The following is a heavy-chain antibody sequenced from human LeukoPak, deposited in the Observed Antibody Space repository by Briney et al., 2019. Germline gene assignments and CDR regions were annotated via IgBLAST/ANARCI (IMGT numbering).Heavy chain of an antibody. J-gene: IGHJ4*02. V-gene: IGHV3-66*01. Sequence: GGSLRRSCAASGFTVSSNYMSWVRQAPGKGLEWVSVIYSGGSTYYADSVKGRFTISRDNSKNTLYLQMSSLRAEDTAVYYCARAYSSSFNFDYWGQGTLVTVSS. CDR3: ARAYSSSFNFDY. D-gene: IGHD6-6*01. CDR1: GFTVSSNY. CDR2: IYSGGST.